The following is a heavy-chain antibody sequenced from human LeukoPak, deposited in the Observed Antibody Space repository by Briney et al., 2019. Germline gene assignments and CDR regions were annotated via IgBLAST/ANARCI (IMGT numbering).Heavy chain of an antibody. CDR2: ISYDGSNK. D-gene: IGHD5-24*01. CDR3: ARDAGWLQFHDAFDI. CDR1: GFTFSSYA. V-gene: IGHV3-30-3*01. J-gene: IGHJ3*02. Sequence: PGGSLRLSCAASGFTFSSYAMHWVRQAPGKGLEWVAVISYDGSNKYYADSVKGRFTISRDNAKNSLYLQMNSLRAEDTAVYYCARDAGWLQFHDAFDIWGQGTMVTVSS.